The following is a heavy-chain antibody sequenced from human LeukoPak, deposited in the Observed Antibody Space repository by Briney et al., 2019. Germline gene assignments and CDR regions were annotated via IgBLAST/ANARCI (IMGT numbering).Heavy chain of an antibody. D-gene: IGHD6-13*01. CDR2: IYHSGST. Sequence: SETLSLTCTVSGYSISSGYYWGWIRQPPGKGLEWIGSIYHSGSTYYNRSLKSRVTISVDMSKNQFSLKLSSVTVADTAVYYCARDCIAAAGKNDYWGQGTLVTVSS. V-gene: IGHV4-38-2*02. J-gene: IGHJ4*02. CDR1: GYSISSGYY. CDR3: ARDCIAAAGKNDY.